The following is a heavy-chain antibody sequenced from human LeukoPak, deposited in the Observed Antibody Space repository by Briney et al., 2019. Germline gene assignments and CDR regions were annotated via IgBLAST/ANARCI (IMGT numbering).Heavy chain of an antibody. D-gene: IGHD5-12*01. CDR1: GGSISSGDYY. J-gene: IGHJ4*02. V-gene: IGHV4-30-4*01. Sequence: SETLSLTCTVSGGSISSGDYYWRWIRQPPGTGLEWIGYIYYSGSTYYNPSLKSRVTISVDTSKNQFSLKLSSVTAADTAVYYCARFERGYSGSEGIDYWGQGTLVTVSS. CDR2: IYYSGST. CDR3: ARFERGYSGSEGIDY.